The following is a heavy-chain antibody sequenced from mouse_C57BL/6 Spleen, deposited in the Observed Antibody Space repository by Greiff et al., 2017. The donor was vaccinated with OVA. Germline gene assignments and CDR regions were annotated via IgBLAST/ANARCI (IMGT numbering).Heavy chain of an antibody. D-gene: IGHD1-1*01. V-gene: IGHV1-62-2*01. Sequence: VHLVESGAELVKPGASVKLSCKASGYTFTEYTIHWVKQRPGQGLEWIGWFYPGSGSIKYNEKFKDKATLTADKSSSTVYMELSRLTSEDSAVYFCARGGRYHVYFDYWGQGTTLTVSS. CDR1: GYTFTEYT. CDR3: ARGGRYHVYFDY. J-gene: IGHJ2*01. CDR2: FYPGSGSI.